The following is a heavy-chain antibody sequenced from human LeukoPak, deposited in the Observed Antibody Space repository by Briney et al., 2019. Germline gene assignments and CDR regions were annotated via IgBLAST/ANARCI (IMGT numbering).Heavy chain of an antibody. CDR1: GFTFIKSA. V-gene: IGHV3-23*01. CDR2: ISTAGERT. CDR3: AKEEVGANNPYVHY. Sequence: GSLRLSCAASGFTFIKSAMTWIRQAPGKGLEWVSSISTAGERTYYADSVKGRFTISRDNSRNTLSLQMNSLGAEDTAFYFCAKEEVGANNPYVHYWGQGTLVTVSS. D-gene: IGHD1-26*01. J-gene: IGHJ1*01.